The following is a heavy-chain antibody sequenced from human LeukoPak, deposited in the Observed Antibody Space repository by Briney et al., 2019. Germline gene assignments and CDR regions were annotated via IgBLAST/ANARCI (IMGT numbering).Heavy chain of an antibody. J-gene: IGHJ4*02. Sequence: NSSETLSLTCAVYGGSFSGYYWSWIRQPPGKGLEWIGEINHSGSTNYNPSLKSRVTISVDTSKNQFSLKLSSVTAADTAVYYCARGRWLQSPFDYRGQGTLVTVSS. D-gene: IGHD5-24*01. CDR2: INHSGST. V-gene: IGHV4-34*01. CDR3: ARGRWLQSPFDY. CDR1: GGSFSGYY.